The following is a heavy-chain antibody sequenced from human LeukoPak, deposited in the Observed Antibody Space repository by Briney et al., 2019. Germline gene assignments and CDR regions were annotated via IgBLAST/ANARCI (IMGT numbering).Heavy chain of an antibody. CDR1: GFTFDDYA. CDR2: ISGDGGST. V-gene: IGHV3-43*02. D-gene: IGHD3-9*01. CDR3: AKGYNFDLSNSYFDK. J-gene: IGHJ4*02. Sequence: GGSLTLSCAASGFTFDDYAMHWVRQPPGKGLEWVSLISGDGGSTSYADPVKGPFTISRGNSKNSLYLQMNSLRTEDTGLYFCAKGYNFDLSNSYFDKWGQGTLVTVSS.